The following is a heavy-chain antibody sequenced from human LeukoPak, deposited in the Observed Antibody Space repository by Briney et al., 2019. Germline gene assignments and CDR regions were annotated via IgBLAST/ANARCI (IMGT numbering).Heavy chain of an antibody. CDR2: IYYSGST. Sequence: SETLSLTCTVSGGSISSYYWSWIRQPPGEGLELIGYIYYSGSTNYNPSLKSRVTISVDTSKNQFSLKLSSVTAADTAVYYCARVDCSSTSCLKTYYFDYWGQGTLVTVSS. J-gene: IGHJ4*02. D-gene: IGHD2-2*01. V-gene: IGHV4-59*01. CDR3: ARVDCSSTSCLKTYYFDY. CDR1: GGSISSYY.